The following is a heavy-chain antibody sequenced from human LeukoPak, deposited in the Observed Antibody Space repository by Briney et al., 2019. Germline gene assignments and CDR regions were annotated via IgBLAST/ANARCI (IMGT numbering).Heavy chain of an antibody. CDR3: ARGGMVRRVMGAFDI. CDR1: GFTFSSYS. J-gene: IGHJ3*02. Sequence: GSLRLSCEASGFTFSSYSMNWVRQAPGKGLEWVSSISTSSTYIYYADSVKGRFTISRDNAKNSLYLQMNSLRAEDTAVYYCARGGMVRRVMGAFDIWGQGTLVTVSS. CDR2: ISTSSTYI. D-gene: IGHD3-10*01. V-gene: IGHV3-21*01.